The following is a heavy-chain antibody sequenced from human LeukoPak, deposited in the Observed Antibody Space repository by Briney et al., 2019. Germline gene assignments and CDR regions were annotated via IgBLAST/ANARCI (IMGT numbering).Heavy chain of an antibody. CDR3: AREGGPYRPLDY. Sequence: SETLSLTCTVSGGSISSYYWSWIRQPPGKGLERIGSIYYSGSTNYNPSLKSRVTISVDTSKNQFSLKLSSVTAADTAVYYCAREGGPYRPLDYSGQGTLVTVAS. CDR2: IYYSGST. CDR1: GGSISSYY. V-gene: IGHV4-59*01. J-gene: IGHJ4*02.